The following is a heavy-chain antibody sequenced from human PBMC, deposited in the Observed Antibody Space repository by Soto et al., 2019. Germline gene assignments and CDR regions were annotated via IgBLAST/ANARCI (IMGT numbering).Heavy chain of an antibody. CDR1: GGTFSSYA. J-gene: IGHJ4*02. V-gene: IGHV1-69*12. CDR2: IIPIFGTA. CDR3: ARESRYCSGGSCYFLPGIDY. D-gene: IGHD2-15*01. Sequence: QVQLVQSGAEVKKPGSSVKVSCKASGGTFSSYAISWVRQAPGQGLEWMGGIIPIFGTANYAQKFQGRVTITADESTSTDYMEMSSQRHEDTAVYYCARESRYCSGGSCYFLPGIDYWGQGTLVTVSS.